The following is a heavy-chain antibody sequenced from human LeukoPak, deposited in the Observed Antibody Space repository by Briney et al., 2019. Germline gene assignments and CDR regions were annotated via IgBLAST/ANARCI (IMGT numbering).Heavy chain of an antibody. CDR3: ARGPATKYYYYGMDV. V-gene: IGHV4-31*03. Sequence: PSETLSLTCTVSGGSISSGGYYWSWIRQHPGKGLEWIGYIYYSGSTYYNPSLKSRVTISVDTSKNQFSLRLSSVTAADTAVYYCARGPATKYYYYGMDVWGKGTTVTVSS. D-gene: IGHD5-12*01. CDR2: IYYSGST. CDR1: GGSISSGGYY. J-gene: IGHJ6*04.